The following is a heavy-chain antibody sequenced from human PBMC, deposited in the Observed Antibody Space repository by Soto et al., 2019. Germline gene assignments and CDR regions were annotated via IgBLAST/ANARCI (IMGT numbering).Heavy chain of an antibody. Sequence: PGGSLRLSCAASGFTFSTYSMNWVRQAPGKGLEWVSSISTGSSAIHYADSVRGRFTIFRDEATNSLYLQMNSLRAEDTAVYYCARDKGSSSWHSFDHWGQGTLVTVSS. CDR2: ISTGSSAI. V-gene: IGHV3-21*01. D-gene: IGHD2-2*01. CDR1: GFTFSTYS. CDR3: ARDKGSSSWHSFDH. J-gene: IGHJ4*02.